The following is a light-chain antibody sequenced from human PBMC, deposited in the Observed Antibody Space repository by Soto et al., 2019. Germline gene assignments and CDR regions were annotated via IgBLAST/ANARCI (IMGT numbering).Light chain of an antibody. CDR3: CSYAGGQRV. CDR2: EGS. Sequence: QSALTQPASVSGSPGQSITISCTGIGSDVGSHHLVSWYQQHPGEAPKLMIYEGSKRPSGVSNRFSASKSGHTASLTISGLQAEDEADYYCCSYAGGQRVFGGGTKLTVL. J-gene: IGLJ3*02. CDR1: GSDVGSHHL. V-gene: IGLV2-23*01.